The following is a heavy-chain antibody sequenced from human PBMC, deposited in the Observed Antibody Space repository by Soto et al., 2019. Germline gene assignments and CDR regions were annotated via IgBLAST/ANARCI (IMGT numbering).Heavy chain of an antibody. Sequence: QVQLQESGPGLVKPSETLSLTCTVSGGSITRGGYYWSWLRQHPRKGLEWIGYIYNSGTTYYNPSLKSSVTVSGDTSKNQFALKLTSVTAADPAVYYCARDPAPWGQGTLVTVSS. J-gene: IGHJ5*02. V-gene: IGHV4-31*03. CDR2: IYNSGTT. CDR1: GGSITRGGYY. CDR3: ARDPAP.